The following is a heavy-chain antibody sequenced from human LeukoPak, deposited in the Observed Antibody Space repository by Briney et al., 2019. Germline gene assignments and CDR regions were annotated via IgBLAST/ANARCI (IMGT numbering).Heavy chain of an antibody. CDR1: GGSISSSSYS. CDR2: ISGSGGST. D-gene: IGHD3-10*01. CDR3: AKTYSITMVRGVH. V-gene: IGHV3-23*01. J-gene: IGHJ4*02. Sequence: PSETLSLTCTVSGGSISSSSYSWGWIRQPPGKGLEWVSAISGSGGSTYYADSVKGRFTTSRDNSKNTLYLQMNSLRAEDTAVYYCAKTYSITMVRGVHWGQGTLVTVSS.